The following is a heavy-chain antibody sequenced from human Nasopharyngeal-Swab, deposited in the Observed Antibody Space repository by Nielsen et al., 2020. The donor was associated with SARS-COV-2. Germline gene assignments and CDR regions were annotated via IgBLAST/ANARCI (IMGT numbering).Heavy chain of an antibody. Sequence: WIRQPPGKGPEWLSSITGSGGTTYYTDSVKGRFTISRDNSRNTLYLQMNSLRAEDTAIYYCAGGSSGYSYAFDIWGQGTMVTVSS. CDR3: AGGSSGYSYAFDI. V-gene: IGHV3-23*01. CDR2: ITGSGGTT. J-gene: IGHJ3*02. D-gene: IGHD3-22*01.